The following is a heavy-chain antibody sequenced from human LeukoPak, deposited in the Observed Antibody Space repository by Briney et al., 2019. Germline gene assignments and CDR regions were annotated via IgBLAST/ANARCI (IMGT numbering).Heavy chain of an antibody. V-gene: IGHV4-59*01. CDR1: GGSISSYY. CDR3: ARARYVNSFYAFDI. D-gene: IGHD3-9*01. J-gene: IGHJ3*02. Sequence: SETLSLTCTVSGGSISSYYWSWIRLPPGKGLEWIGYLSKSGNTNYSPSLKSRVTIFGDTSKNQFFLKLSSVTAADTAVYYCARARYVNSFYAFDIWGQGTLVTSLQ. CDR2: LSKSGNT.